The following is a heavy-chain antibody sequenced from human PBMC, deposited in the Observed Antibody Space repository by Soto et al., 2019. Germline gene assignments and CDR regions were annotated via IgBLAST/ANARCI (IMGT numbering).Heavy chain of an antibody. J-gene: IGHJ4*02. CDR3: AKEDDQAKSIAARPTDY. D-gene: IGHD6-6*01. CDR1: GFTFSSYG. Sequence: GGSLRLSCAASGFTFSSYGMHWVRQAPGKGLEWVAVISYDGSNKYYADSVKGRFTISRDNSKNTLYLQMNSLRAEDTAVYYCAKEDDQAKSIAARPTDYWGQGTLVTVSS. CDR2: ISYDGSNK. V-gene: IGHV3-30*18.